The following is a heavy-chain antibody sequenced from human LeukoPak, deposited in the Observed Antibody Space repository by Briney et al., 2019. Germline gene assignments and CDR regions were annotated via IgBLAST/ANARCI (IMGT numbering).Heavy chain of an antibody. D-gene: IGHD4-11*01. Sequence: GGSLRLSCAASGFTFSSYAMSWVRQAPGKGLEWVSAISAGGGGTYYADSVKGRFTISRDNSKNTLYLQMNSLSAEDTAVYYCAKQLASVTDRGYYYMDVRGKGTTVTVSS. CDR2: ISAGGGGT. CDR3: AKQLASVTDRGYYYMDV. V-gene: IGHV3-23*01. J-gene: IGHJ6*03. CDR1: GFTFSSYA.